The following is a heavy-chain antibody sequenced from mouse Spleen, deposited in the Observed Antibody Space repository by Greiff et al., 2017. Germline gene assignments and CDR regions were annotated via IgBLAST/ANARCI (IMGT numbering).Heavy chain of an antibody. CDR3: ANYDGSFYAMDY. CDR1: GYAFSSSW. J-gene: IGHJ4*01. Sequence: QVQLQQSGPELVKPGASVKISCKASGYAFSSSWMNWVKQRPGKGLEWIGRIYPGDGDTNYNGKFKGKATLTADKSSSTAYMQLSSLTSEDSAVYFCANYDGSFYAMDYWGQGTSVTVSS. D-gene: IGHD1-1*01. V-gene: IGHV1-82*01. CDR2: IYPGDGDT.